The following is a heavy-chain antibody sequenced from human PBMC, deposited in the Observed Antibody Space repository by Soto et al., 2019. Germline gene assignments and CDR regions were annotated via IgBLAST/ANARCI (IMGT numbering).Heavy chain of an antibody. CDR2: IYWDEGK. J-gene: IGHJ6*02. CDR3: SHSSGAPGCYGMDV. D-gene: IGHD6-19*01. Sequence: QSTLKESGPTLGKPTQTLTLTCTVSGFSLSTSGVGVGWIRQPPVKAMEWLALIYWDEGKRYSPSLETMLTITKDTYKYKVVLTMTNMDPVDTATYYCSHSSGAPGCYGMDVWGQGTTVTVSS. V-gene: IGHV2-5*02. CDR1: GFSLSTSGVG.